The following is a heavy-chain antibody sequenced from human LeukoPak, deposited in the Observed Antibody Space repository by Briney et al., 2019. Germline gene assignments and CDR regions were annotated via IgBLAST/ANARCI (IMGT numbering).Heavy chain of an antibody. V-gene: IGHV4-59*01. Sequence: SETLSLTCTVSGGSISSSFWSWLRQPPGKGLEWIGYIYNSGSTKYNPSLTSRGTISEDTPKNQFSLRLISVTAADTAVYYCVRGGGSSNWVVNWGQGTLVTVSS. CDR3: VRGGGSSNWVVN. CDR2: IYNSGST. CDR1: GGSISSSF. J-gene: IGHJ4*02. D-gene: IGHD6-13*01.